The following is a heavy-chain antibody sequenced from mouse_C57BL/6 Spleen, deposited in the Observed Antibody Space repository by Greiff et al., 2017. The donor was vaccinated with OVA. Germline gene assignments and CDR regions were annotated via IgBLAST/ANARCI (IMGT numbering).Heavy chain of an antibody. V-gene: IGHV14-3*01. J-gene: IGHJ2*01. D-gene: IGHD2-4*01. Sequence: EVNVVESVAELVRPGASVKLSCTASGFNIKNTYMHWVKQRPEQGLEWIGRIDPANGNTKYAPKFQGKATITADTSSNTAYLQLSSLTSEDTAIYYCARDDYDLGVYFDYWGQGTTLTVSS. CDR3: ARDDYDLGVYFDY. CDR1: GFNIKNTY. CDR2: IDPANGNT.